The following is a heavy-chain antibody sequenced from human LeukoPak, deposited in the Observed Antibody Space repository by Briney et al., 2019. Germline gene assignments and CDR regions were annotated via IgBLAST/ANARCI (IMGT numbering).Heavy chain of an antibody. CDR3: AASYYDSSGYYWGIAFDI. V-gene: IGHV5-51*01. D-gene: IGHD3-22*01. J-gene: IGHJ3*02. CDR2: IYPGDSDT. Sequence: GESLKIPCKGSGYSFTSYWIGWVRQMPGKGLEWMGIIYPGDSDTRYSPSFQGQVTISADKSISTAYLQWSSLKASDTAMYYCAASYYDSSGYYWGIAFDIWGQGTMVTASS. CDR1: GYSFTSYW.